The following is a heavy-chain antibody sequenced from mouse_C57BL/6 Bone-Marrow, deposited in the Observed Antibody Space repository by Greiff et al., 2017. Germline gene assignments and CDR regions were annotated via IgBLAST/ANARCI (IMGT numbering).Heavy chain of an antibody. J-gene: IGHJ3*01. Sequence: QVQLQQPGAELVMPGASVKLSCKASGYTFTSYWMHWVKQRPGQGLEWIGEIDPSDSYTNYTQKFKGKSTLTVDKSSSTAYMQLSSLTSEDSAVYYGARERVCYGSSSWFAYWGQGTLVTVSA. CDR3: ARERVCYGSSSWFAY. CDR1: GYTFTSYW. V-gene: IGHV1-69*01. CDR2: IDPSDSYT. D-gene: IGHD1-1*01.